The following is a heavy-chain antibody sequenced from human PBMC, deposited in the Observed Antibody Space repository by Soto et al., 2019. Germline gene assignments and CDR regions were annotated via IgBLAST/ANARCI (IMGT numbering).Heavy chain of an antibody. J-gene: IGHJ6*02. D-gene: IGHD1-1*01. CDR3: ARDTNVALTYSYDGMDV. V-gene: IGHV1-46*01. CDR1: GYTFTTYY. Sequence: QVQLVQSGAEVKKPGASVKVSCKASGYTFTTYYIHWVRQAPGQGLEWMGIMNPDTGSASYAQNFQGRVTVTRDTSTSTAYMELSRLGSEDTAVYYCARDTNVALTYSYDGMDVWGQGTTVTVSS. CDR2: MNPDTGSA.